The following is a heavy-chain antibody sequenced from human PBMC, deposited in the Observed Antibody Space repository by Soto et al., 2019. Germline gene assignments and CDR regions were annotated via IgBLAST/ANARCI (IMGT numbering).Heavy chain of an antibody. D-gene: IGHD4-4*01. J-gene: IGHJ2*01. Sequence: QVQLVESGGGVVQPGRSLRLSCAASGFTFSSYAMHWVRQAPGKGLEWVAVISYDGSNKYYADSVKGRFTISRDNSEDTAVYYRARPLWRDDYNWGYFDLWGRGTLVTVSS. V-gene: IGHV3-30-3*01. CDR1: GFTFSSYA. CDR3: FDL. CDR2: ISYDGSNK.